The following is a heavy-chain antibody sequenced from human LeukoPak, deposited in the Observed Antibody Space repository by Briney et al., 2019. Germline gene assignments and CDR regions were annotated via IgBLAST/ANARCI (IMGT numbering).Heavy chain of an antibody. Sequence: SETLSLTCTVSGGSINSYYWSWIRQPPGKGLEWIGYVYHSGSTNYNPSLKSRGTISVDTSKNQFSLKLTFVTAADTAVYYCARAPYSSYWFDPWGQGTLVTVSS. V-gene: IGHV4-59*01. J-gene: IGHJ5*02. CDR2: VYHSGST. D-gene: IGHD4-11*01. CDR3: ARAPYSSYWFDP. CDR1: GGSINSYY.